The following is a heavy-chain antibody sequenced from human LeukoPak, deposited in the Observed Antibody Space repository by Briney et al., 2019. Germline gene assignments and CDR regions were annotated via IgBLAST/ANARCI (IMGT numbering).Heavy chain of an antibody. V-gene: IGHV3-64*01. CDR2: ISSNGGST. CDR1: GFTFSSYA. CDR3: ARVPDRGAFDY. Sequence: GGSLRLSCAASGFTFSSYAMRWVRQAPGKGLEYVSAISSNGGSTYYANSVKGRFTISRDNSKNTLYLQMGSLRAEDMAVYYCARVPDRGAFDYWGQGTLVTVSS. J-gene: IGHJ4*02. D-gene: IGHD1-14*01.